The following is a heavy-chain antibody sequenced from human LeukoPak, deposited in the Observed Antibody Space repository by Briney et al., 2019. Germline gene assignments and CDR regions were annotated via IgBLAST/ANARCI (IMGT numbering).Heavy chain of an antibody. Sequence: ASVKVSCKASGYTFTSYAMHWVRQAPGQRLEWMGWINAGNGNTKYSQKFQGRVTIAADESTSTAYMELSSLRSEDTAVYYCASGIHYYDSSGKIDYWGQGTLVTVSS. CDR3: ASGIHYYDSSGKIDY. J-gene: IGHJ4*02. D-gene: IGHD3-22*01. V-gene: IGHV1-3*01. CDR2: INAGNGNT. CDR1: GYTFTSYA.